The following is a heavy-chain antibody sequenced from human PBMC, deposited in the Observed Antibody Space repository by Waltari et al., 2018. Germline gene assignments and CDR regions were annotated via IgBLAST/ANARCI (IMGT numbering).Heavy chain of an antibody. J-gene: IGHJ4*02. CDR1: GFNFGSSG. D-gene: IGHD3-22*01. Sequence: QEQLVESGGGVVQPGRSLSLSCAASGFNFGSSGMNWVRQAPGKGLEWLALIWHDGNNKYYADSVKGRFTISRDNSKNTLHLQMNSLKTEDTAVYYCARGEYSSAYWGQGTRVTVSS. V-gene: IGHV3-33*01. CDR2: IWHDGNNK. CDR3: ARGEYSSAY.